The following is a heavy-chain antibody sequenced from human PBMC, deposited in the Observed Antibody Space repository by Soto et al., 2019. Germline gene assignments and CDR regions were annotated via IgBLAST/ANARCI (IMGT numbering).Heavy chain of an antibody. CDR3: AKNGQPPHYYYGMDV. CDR1: GYTFTRDG. D-gene: IGHD2-8*01. Sequence: QGHLVQSGAEVKKPGASVKVSCKASGYTFTRDGISWVRQAPGQGLEWMGWISGYNGDTNYAQRFQGRVTMTIDTSTSTAYMELRSLTSDDTPVYYCAKNGQPPHYYYGMDVWGQGTSVTVSS. V-gene: IGHV1-18*01. CDR2: ISGYNGDT. J-gene: IGHJ6*02.